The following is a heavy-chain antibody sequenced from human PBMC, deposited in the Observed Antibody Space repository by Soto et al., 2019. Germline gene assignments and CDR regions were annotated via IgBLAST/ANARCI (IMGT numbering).Heavy chain of an antibody. CDR1: GFTFSSYA. CDR3: ARDITVTTPSYLDS. D-gene: IGHD4-17*01. Sequence: GGSLRLSCAASGFTFSSYAMIWVRQAPGKGLEWVSIIYGDGTTYYADSVRGRFTISRDYSKNTLYLQMDSLRAEDTAVYYCARDITVTTPSYLDSWGPGTLVTVSS. CDR2: IYGDGTT. J-gene: IGHJ4*02. V-gene: IGHV3-66*01.